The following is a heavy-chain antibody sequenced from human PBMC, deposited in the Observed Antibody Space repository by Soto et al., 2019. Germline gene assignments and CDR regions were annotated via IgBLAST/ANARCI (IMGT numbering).Heavy chain of an antibody. J-gene: IGHJ4*02. CDR2: TSYDGSNK. V-gene: IGHV3-30*18. CDR1: GFTFSSYG. Sequence: GGSLRLSCAASGFTFSSYGMHWVRQAPGKGLEWVAVTSYDGSNKYYADSVKGRFTISRDNSKNTLYLQMNSLRAEDTAVYYCAKDSNCSGGSCYLDYWGQGTLVTVSS. CDR3: AKDSNCSGGSCYLDY. D-gene: IGHD2-15*01.